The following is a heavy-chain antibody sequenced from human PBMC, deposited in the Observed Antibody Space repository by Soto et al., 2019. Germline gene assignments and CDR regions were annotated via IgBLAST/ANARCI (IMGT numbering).Heavy chain of an antibody. CDR1: GVSITSGAYY. J-gene: IGHJ3*01. Sequence: QVQLQESGPGLVKPSQTLSLTCTLSGVSITSGAYYWTWVRQHPGKGLEWIGYIYYNGNTYFSPSLKSRLTISIDTSKNHCSRKMSSVTATDTAMYYCARARLSAVYDFDFCGQGTMVTVAS. CDR3: ARARLSAVYDFDF. D-gene: IGHD1-20*01. CDR2: IYYNGNT. V-gene: IGHV4-31*03.